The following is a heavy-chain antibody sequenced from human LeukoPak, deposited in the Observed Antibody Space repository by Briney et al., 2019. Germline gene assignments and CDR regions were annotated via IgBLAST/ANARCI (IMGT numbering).Heavy chain of an antibody. D-gene: IGHD1-26*01. V-gene: IGHV4-38-2*02. CDR3: ARGSFSGSYYSDY. Sequence: KASETLSLTCSVSDSSIRSGYYWGWIGQPPGKGLEWIGSIFHGGSTYYNPSLKSRVTISINTSKNQFSLKLSSVTAADTAVYYCARGSFSGSYYSDYWGQGTLVTVSS. CDR2: IFHGGST. J-gene: IGHJ4*02. CDR1: DSSIRSGYY.